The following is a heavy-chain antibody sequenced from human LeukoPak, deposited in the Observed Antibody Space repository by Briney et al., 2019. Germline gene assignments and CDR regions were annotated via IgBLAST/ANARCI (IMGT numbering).Heavy chain of an antibody. CDR2: ISTNGGST. D-gene: IGHD3-10*01. V-gene: IGHV3-64D*06. Sequence: GGSLRLSCSASGFTFRTYAMHWVRQAPGKGLEYVSAISTNGGSTYYADSVKGRFAISRDNSRDMVYLQMSSLRVEDTAVYYCVKDTRSMARGAYSDAFDVWGQGTMVTVSS. CDR3: VKDTRSMARGAYSDAFDV. J-gene: IGHJ3*01. CDR1: GFTFRTYA.